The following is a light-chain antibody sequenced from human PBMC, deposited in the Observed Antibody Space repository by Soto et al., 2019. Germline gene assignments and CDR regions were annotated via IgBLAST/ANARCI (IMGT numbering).Light chain of an antibody. Sequence: EIVLTQSPGTLSLSPGERATLSCRASQSVTSSYLAWYQQKPGQAPRLLIYGTSNRATGIPDRFSGSGSGTYFALTITTLEPEDFAVYYCQQFDGSPYTFGQGTNLEIK. V-gene: IGKV3-20*01. CDR3: QQFDGSPYT. CDR1: QSVTSSY. J-gene: IGKJ2*01. CDR2: GTS.